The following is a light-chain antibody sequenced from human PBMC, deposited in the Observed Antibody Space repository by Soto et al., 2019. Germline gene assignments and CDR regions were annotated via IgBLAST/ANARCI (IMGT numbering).Light chain of an antibody. CDR1: QGIDNY. CDR3: QKCKVAPFT. CDR2: AAS. Sequence: DIQMTQSPSSLSASVGDRVTITCRASQGIDNYLAWYQQKPGKAPKLLIYAASTLQSGVPSRFTGSGSGTDFTLTISSLQPVDAATYYCQKCKVAPFTFGGGTKVEIK. J-gene: IGKJ4*01. V-gene: IGKV1-27*01.